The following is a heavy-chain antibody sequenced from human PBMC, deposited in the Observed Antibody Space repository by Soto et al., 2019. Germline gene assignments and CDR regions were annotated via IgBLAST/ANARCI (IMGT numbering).Heavy chain of an antibody. D-gene: IGHD4-17*01. V-gene: IGHV3-30-3*01. CDR3: ARDQSHYGDYDYYGMDV. CDR2: ISYDGSNK. Sequence: GGSLRLSCAASGFTFSSYAMHWVRQAPGKGLEWVAVISYDGSNKYYADSVKGRFTISRDNSKNTLYLQMNSLRAEDTAVYYCARDQSHYGDYDYYGMDVWGQGTTVTVSS. CDR1: GFTFSSYA. J-gene: IGHJ6*02.